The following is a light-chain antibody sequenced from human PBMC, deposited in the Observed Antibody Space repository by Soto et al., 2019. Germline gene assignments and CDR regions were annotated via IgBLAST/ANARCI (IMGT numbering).Light chain of an antibody. CDR3: QHYGGSFT. CDR1: ESVSSVY. Sequence: EIVLTQSPGTLSLSPGERATLSCRASESVSSVYLAWYQHKPGQAPRLLLFGASTKATAIPDRFSGSGSGTDFTLTISRLEPEYFSVYYCQHYGGSFTFGQGTRLEIK. J-gene: IGKJ5*01. V-gene: IGKV3-20*01. CDR2: GAS.